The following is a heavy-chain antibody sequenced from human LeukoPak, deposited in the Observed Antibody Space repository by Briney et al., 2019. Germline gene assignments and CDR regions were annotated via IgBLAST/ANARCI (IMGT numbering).Heavy chain of an antibody. J-gene: IGHJ4*02. Sequence: GESLKISCKGSGYSFTNYWIGLVRQMPGKGLEWMGIIYPGDSDTRYSPSFKGQVTISADESISTAYLQWSSLKASDTAMYYCARHGDYYGSGTFDYWGQGTLVTVSS. CDR2: IYPGDSDT. D-gene: IGHD3-10*01. V-gene: IGHV5-51*01. CDR1: GYSFTNYW. CDR3: ARHGDYYGSGTFDY.